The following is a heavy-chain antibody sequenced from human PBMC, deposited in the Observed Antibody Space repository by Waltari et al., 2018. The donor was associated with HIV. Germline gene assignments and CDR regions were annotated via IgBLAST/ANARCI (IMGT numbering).Heavy chain of an antibody. CDR3: AKGNTDYDFWTGLDY. D-gene: IGHD3-3*01. Sequence: EVQLVESGGAVVHPGGSLRLSCAASGFTFDAYTMHWVRQAPGKGLEWVSLISWDGDSPYYADSVKDRFTISRDNSKNSLYLQMNSLRTEDTALYYCAKGNTDYDFWTGLDYWGQGTLVTVSS. CDR2: ISWDGDSP. J-gene: IGHJ4*02. CDR1: GFTFDAYT. V-gene: IGHV3-43*01.